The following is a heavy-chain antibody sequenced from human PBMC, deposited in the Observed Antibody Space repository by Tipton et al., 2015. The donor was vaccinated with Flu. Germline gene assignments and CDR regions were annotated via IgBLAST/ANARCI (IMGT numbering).Heavy chain of an antibody. CDR3: ARGSGSGTEMIFDF. CDR1: GGSITSYY. D-gene: IGHD3-10*01. V-gene: IGHV4-59*01. CDR2: IYYSGST. Sequence: TLSLTCTVSGGSITSYYWSWIRQPPGKGLEWIGYIYYSGSTNYNPSLKSRVTISVDTSKNQFSLKLSSVTAADTAVYYCARGSGSGTEMIFDFWGQGTLVTVSS. J-gene: IGHJ4*02.